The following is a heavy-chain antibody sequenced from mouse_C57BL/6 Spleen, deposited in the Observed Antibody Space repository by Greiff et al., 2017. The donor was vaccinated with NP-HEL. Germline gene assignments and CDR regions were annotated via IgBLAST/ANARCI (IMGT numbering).Heavy chain of an antibody. Sequence: VQLQQSGAELVMPGASVKLSCKASGYTFTSYWMHWVKQRPGQGLEWIGEIDPSDSYTNYNQKFKGKSTLTVDKSSSTAYMQLSSLTSEDSAVYYCARYWDKCFDYWGQGTTLTVSS. CDR2: IDPSDSYT. V-gene: IGHV1-69*01. CDR3: ARYWDKCFDY. D-gene: IGHD4-1*01. J-gene: IGHJ2*01. CDR1: GYTFTSYW.